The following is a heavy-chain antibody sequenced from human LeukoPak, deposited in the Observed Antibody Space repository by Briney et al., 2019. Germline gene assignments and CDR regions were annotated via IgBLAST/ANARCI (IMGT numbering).Heavy chain of an antibody. CDR3: ARGGPIRVHPARIAAEDY. D-gene: IGHD6-13*01. CDR1: DGSISSYY. CDR2: IYYSGST. J-gene: IGHJ4*02. V-gene: IGHV4-59*01. Sequence: SETLSLTCTVSDGSISSYYWSWIRQSPGNGLEWIGYIYYSGSTNYNPSLKSRVTISVDTSKNQFSLKLSSVTAADTAVYYCARGGPIRVHPARIAAEDYWGQGTLVTVSS.